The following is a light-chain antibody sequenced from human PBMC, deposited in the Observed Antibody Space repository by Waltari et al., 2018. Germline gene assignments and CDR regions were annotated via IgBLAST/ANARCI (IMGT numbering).Light chain of an antibody. Sequence: QSVLTQPPSVSGAPGQRVTISCTGSSSNIGAGYDVHWYQQVPGTAPKVLIFGNANRPSRVPARFSGSKSGTSASLAITGLQAEDEADYYCQSYDSSLSGVVFGGGTKLTVL. CDR1: SSNIGAGYD. V-gene: IGLV1-40*01. J-gene: IGLJ2*01. CDR2: GNA. CDR3: QSYDSSLSGVV.